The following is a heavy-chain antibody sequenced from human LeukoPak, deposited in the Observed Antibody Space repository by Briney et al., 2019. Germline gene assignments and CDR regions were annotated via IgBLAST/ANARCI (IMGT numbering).Heavy chain of an antibody. CDR3: ARVRVGATIPPDY. D-gene: IGHD1-26*01. J-gene: IGHJ4*02. Sequence: GGSLRLSCVASGFTFSRYWMHWVRQAPGKGLVWVSRINSDGSSTSYADSVKGRFTISRDNAKNTLYLQMNSLRAEDTAVYYCARVRVGATIPPDYWGQGTLVTVSS. V-gene: IGHV3-74*01. CDR1: GFTFSRYW. CDR2: INSDGSST.